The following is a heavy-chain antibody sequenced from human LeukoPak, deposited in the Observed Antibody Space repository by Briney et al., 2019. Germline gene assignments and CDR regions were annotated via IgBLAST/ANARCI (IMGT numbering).Heavy chain of an antibody. V-gene: IGHV1-2*02. CDR2: INPNSGGT. CDR1: GCTFTDYY. Sequence: ASVTVSCTASGCTFTDYYMHWVRQAPGQGLEWMGWINPNSGGTNYAQKFQGRVTMTRDTSISTAYMELSRLRSDDTAVYYCARDSASIAAAADAFDIWGQGTMVTVSS. J-gene: IGHJ3*02. CDR3: ARDSASIAAAADAFDI. D-gene: IGHD6-13*01.